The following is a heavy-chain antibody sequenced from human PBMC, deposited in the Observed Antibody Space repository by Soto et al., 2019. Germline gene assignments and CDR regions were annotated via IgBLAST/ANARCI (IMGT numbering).Heavy chain of an antibody. D-gene: IGHD1-7*01. CDR3: ARKVELRGAFDY. J-gene: IGHJ4*02. CDR1: GFTFSSYG. V-gene: IGHV3-21*01. CDR2: ISSSSSYI. Sequence: VQLVESGGGVVQPGRSLRLSCAASGFTFSSYGMHWVRQAPGKGLEWVSSISSSSSYIYYAASVKGRFTISRDNAKNSLYLQMNSLRAEDTAVYYCARKVELRGAFDYWGQGTLVTVSS.